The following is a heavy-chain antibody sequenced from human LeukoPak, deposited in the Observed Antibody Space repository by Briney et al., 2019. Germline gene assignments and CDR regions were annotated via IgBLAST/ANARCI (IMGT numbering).Heavy chain of an antibody. V-gene: IGHV3-53*01. CDR3: ARDSSGYLFDY. CDR2: IYSGGST. D-gene: IGHD3-22*01. J-gene: IGHJ4*02. Sequence: GGSLRLSCAASGFTVSSNYMSWVRQAPGKGLEWVSVIYSGGSTYYADSVKGRFTISRDNSKNMLYLQMNSLRAEDTAVYYCARDSSGYLFDYWGQGTLVTVSS. CDR1: GFTVSSNY.